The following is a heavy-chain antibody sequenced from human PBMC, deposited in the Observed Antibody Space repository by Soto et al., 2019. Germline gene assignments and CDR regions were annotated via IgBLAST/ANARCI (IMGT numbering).Heavy chain of an antibody. CDR1: GGSISSSKW. CDR2: IYHSGST. Sequence: SETLSLTCAVSGGSISSSKWWSWVRQTPGKGLEWIGEIYHSGSTNYNPSLKSRVTISVDTSKNQFSLKLSSVTAADTAVYYCARHRITMVRGATSWFDPWGQGTLVTVSS. D-gene: IGHD3-10*01. V-gene: IGHV4-4*02. J-gene: IGHJ5*02. CDR3: ARHRITMVRGATSWFDP.